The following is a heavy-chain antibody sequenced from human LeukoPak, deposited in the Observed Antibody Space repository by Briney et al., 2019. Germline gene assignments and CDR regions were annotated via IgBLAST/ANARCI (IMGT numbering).Heavy chain of an antibody. CDR3: AAIAAEGY. J-gene: IGHJ4*02. D-gene: IGHD6-13*01. CDR1: GFTFSSHG. V-gene: IGHV3-53*01. Sequence: GGTLRLSCAASGFTFSSHGMSWFRQAPGKGLEWVSVIYSGGSTYYADSVKGRFTISRDNSKNTLYLQMNSLRAEDTAVYYCAAIAAEGYWGQGTLVTVSS. CDR2: IYSGGST.